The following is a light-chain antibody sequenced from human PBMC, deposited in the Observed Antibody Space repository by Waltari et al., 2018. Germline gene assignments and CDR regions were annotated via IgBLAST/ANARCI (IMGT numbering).Light chain of an antibody. Sequence: VVFQEPALPVYPGGIVTLTCVFDARTAPSNPSPRWYQQTPGQAPRTLVYKGNIRSFGVPERFSGSILGNKAALTITGAQADDESDYYCLFYMGSGIWVFGGGTKLTVL. J-gene: IGLJ3*02. V-gene: IGLV8-61*01. CDR1: ARTAPSNPS. CDR3: LFYMGSGIWV. CDR2: KGN.